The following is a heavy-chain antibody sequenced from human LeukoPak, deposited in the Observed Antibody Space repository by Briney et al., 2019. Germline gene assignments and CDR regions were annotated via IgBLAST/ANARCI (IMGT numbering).Heavy chain of an antibody. Sequence: GGFLRLSCAASGFTFSTYEMNWVRQAPGKGLEWVSYISSSGNGDTIYQPDSVKGRFTISRDNAENSLYLQMNSLRAEDTAVYFCARARGDWDAFDIWGRGTMVTVSS. CDR1: GFTFSTYE. D-gene: IGHD2-21*02. J-gene: IGHJ3*02. V-gene: IGHV3-48*03. CDR3: ARARGDWDAFDI. CDR2: ISSSGNGDTI.